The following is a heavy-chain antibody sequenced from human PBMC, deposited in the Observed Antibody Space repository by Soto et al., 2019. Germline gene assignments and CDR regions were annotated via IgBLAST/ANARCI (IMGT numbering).Heavy chain of an antibody. V-gene: IGHV3-23*01. D-gene: IGHD4-17*01. Sequence: PGGSLRLSCAASGFTFSRDGMSWVRQAPGKGLEWVSLITDNGGSTYYADSVKGRFTISRDNTKNTLFLQMNSLRAEDTAVYYCEQERETTTAFDYWGQGALVTVSS. CDR2: ITDNGGST. CDR1: GFTFSRDG. CDR3: EQERETTTAFDY. J-gene: IGHJ4*02.